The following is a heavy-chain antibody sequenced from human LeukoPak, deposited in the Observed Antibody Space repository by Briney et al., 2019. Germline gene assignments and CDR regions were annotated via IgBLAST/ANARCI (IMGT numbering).Heavy chain of an antibody. D-gene: IGHD6-13*01. Sequence: PSETLSLTCAVYGGSFSGYYWSWIPQPPGKGLEWIGEINHSGSTNYNPSLKSRVTISVDTSKNQFPLKLSSVTAADTAVYYCARGSSSSWYRYFDIWGQGTMVTVSS. V-gene: IGHV4-34*01. J-gene: IGHJ3*02. CDR1: GGSFSGYY. CDR3: ARGSSSSWYRYFDI. CDR2: INHSGST.